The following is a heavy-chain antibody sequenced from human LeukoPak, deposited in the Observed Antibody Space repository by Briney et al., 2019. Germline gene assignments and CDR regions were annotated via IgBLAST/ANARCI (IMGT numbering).Heavy chain of an antibody. Sequence: ESLKISCKGSGFSFTSYWIGWGRQMPGKGLEWMGIIYPGDSDTRYSPSFQGQVTISADKSISTAYLRWSSLKASDTAMNYCTTRDHETTYYDFWSGPKGDAFDIWGQGTMVTVSS. D-gene: IGHD3-3*01. V-gene: IGHV5-51*01. CDR2: IYPGDSDT. CDR3: TTRDHETTYYDFWSGPKGDAFDI. CDR1: GFSFTSYW. J-gene: IGHJ3*02.